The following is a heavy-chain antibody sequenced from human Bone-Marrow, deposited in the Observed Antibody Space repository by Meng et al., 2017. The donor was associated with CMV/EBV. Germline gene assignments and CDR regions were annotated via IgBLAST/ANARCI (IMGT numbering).Heavy chain of an antibody. J-gene: IGHJ3*02. CDR1: GFTFSRYA. Sequence: GESLKISCAGSGFTFSRYAMDWVRQGPGNELEWVTFIENDGSNKYYADSVKGRFTISRDNFENTVHLQMNSLRAEDTALYYCVKFFRWDQPDDAFDIWGHGTMVTVSS. V-gene: IGHV3-30*02. CDR3: VKFFRWDQPDDAFDI. CDR2: IENDGSNK. D-gene: IGHD1-26*01.